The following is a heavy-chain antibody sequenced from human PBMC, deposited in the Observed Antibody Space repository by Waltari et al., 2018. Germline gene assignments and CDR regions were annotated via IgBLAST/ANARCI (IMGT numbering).Heavy chain of an antibody. J-gene: IGHJ4*02. V-gene: IGHV3-23*01. CDR2: IVASGGST. D-gene: IGHD1-26*01. CDR3: AGSGGYRGALRY. CDR1: GFTFSSYA. Sequence: EVQLLESGGGLVQPGGSLRLSCAASGFTFSSYAMSWVRQAPGKGLEWVSAIVASGGSTYDEASVKGRFTISRENSKNTLYLQINSLGAEDPAVYYCAGSGGYRGALRYWGQGTLVTVSS.